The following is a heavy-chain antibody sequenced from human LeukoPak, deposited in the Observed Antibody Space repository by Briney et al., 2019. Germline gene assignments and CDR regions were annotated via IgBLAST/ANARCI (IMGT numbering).Heavy chain of an antibody. CDR3: ARDPGVADPYYFDY. CDR2: IIPILGIA. CDR1: GGTFSSYA. J-gene: IGHJ4*02. V-gene: IGHV1-69*04. Sequence: ASVKVSCKASGGTFSSYAISWVRQAPRQGLEWMGRIIPILGIANYAQKFQGRVTITADKSTSTAYMELSSLRSEDTAVYYCARDPGVADPYYFDYWGQGTLVTVSS. D-gene: IGHD6-19*01.